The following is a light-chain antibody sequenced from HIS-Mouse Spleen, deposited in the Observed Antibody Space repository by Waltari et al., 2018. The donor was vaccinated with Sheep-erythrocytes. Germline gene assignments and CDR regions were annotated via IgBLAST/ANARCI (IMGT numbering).Light chain of an antibody. CDR2: QDS. V-gene: IGLV3-1*01. Sequence: SYELTQPPSVSVSPGQTASITCSGDKLGDKYACWYQQKPGQSPVRVIYQDSKRPSGIPARFSGSNSGNTATLTISGTQAMDEADYYCQAWDSSTAWVFGGGTKLTVL. CDR3: QAWDSSTAWV. J-gene: IGLJ3*02. CDR1: KLGDKY.